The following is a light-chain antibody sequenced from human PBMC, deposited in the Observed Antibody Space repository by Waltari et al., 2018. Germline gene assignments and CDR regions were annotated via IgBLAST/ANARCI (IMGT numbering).Light chain of an antibody. CDR2: EVS. V-gene: IGLV2-8*01. CDR1: SSDVGGYNY. Sequence: QSALTQPPSASGSPGQSVTISCTGTSSDVGGYNYVSWYQQHPGKAPNLMLYEVSKRPSGVPDRFSGSKSGNTASLTVSGLQAEDEADYSCSSHAGNNNVLFGGGTKLTVL. CDR3: SSHAGNNNVL. J-gene: IGLJ2*01.